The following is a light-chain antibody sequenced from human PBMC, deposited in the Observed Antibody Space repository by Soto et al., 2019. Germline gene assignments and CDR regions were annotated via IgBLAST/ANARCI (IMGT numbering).Light chain of an antibody. J-gene: IGLJ3*02. Sequence: QSALTQPASVSGSPGQSITISCTGTSSDIGYYNYVSWYQQHPGKAPKLIIYDVSNRPSGVSNRFSGSKSGNTASLTISGLQAEDEGDYYCSSYTSSSILVFGGGTKLTVL. CDR2: DVS. V-gene: IGLV2-14*01. CDR1: SSDIGYYNY. CDR3: SSYTSSSILV.